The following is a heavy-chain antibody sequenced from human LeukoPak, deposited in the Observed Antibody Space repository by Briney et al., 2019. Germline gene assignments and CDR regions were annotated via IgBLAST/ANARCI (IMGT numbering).Heavy chain of an antibody. J-gene: IGHJ4*02. CDR2: IYYSGST. Sequence: SETLSLTCTVSGGSISNYYWSWIRQPPGKGLEWIGSIYYSGSTYYNPSLKSRVTISVDTSKNQFSLKLSSVTAADTAVYYCASEGAGSGSYSFDYWGQGTLVTVSS. V-gene: IGHV4-39*07. CDR1: GGSISNYY. CDR3: ASEGAGSGSYSFDY. D-gene: IGHD3-10*01.